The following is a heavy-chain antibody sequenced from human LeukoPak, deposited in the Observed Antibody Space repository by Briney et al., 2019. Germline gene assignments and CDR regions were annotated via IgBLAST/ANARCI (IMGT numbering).Heavy chain of an antibody. CDR3: ARVPSIAAVGIRLDY. V-gene: IGHV3-30*03. J-gene: IGHJ4*02. CDR2: ISYDGRHK. D-gene: IGHD6-13*01. Sequence: GGTLRLSCVASGFTFSNYSMHCGRHAPAKGLEWVAVISYDGRHKYYAHSVKGRFTISRDNPKNTLYLQMNSLRAEDTAMYYCARVPSIAAVGIRLDYWGQGTLVTVSS. CDR1: GFTFSNYS.